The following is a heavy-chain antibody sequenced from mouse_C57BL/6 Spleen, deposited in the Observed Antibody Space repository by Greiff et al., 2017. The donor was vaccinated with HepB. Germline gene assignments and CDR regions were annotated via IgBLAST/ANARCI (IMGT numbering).Heavy chain of an antibody. CDR1: GYTFTSYW. CDR3: TRGGCYGRDYAVDG. CDR2: IYPGNSDT. V-gene: IGHV1-5*01. Sequence: EVQLQQSGTVLARPGASVKMSCKTSGYTFTSYWMHWVKQRPGQGLEWIGAIYPGNSDTSYNQKFKGKAKLTAVTSASTAYMELSSLTNEDSAVYYSTRGGCYGRDYAVDGWGTGTTVTVSS. J-gene: IGHJ4*01. D-gene: IGHD1-2*01.